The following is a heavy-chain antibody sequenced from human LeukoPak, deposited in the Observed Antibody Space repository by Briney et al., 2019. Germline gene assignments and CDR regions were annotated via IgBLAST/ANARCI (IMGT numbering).Heavy chain of an antibody. D-gene: IGHD3-10*01. J-gene: IGHJ4*02. CDR3: ARGVRRMVRGVITYYFDY. CDR1: GGSISSYY. Sequence: SETPSLTCTVSGGSISSYYWSWIRQPPGKGLEWIGYIYYSGSTNYNPSLKSRVTISVDTSKNQFSLKLCSVTAADTAVYYCARGVRRMVRGVITYYFDYWGQGTLVTVSS. V-gene: IGHV4-59*08. CDR2: IYYSGST.